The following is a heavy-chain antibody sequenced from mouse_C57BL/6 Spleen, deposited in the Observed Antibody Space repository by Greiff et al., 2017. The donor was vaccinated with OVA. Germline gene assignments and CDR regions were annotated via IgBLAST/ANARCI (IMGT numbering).Heavy chain of an antibody. CDR2: ISSGGSYT. CDR1: GFTFSSYG. V-gene: IGHV5-6*01. J-gene: IGHJ4*01. D-gene: IGHD2-3*01. CDR3: ASHYEARYAMDY. Sequence: EVQGVESGGDLVKPGGSLKLSCAASGFTFSSYGMSWVRQTPDKRLEWVATISSGGSYTYYPDSVKGRFTISRDNAKNTLYLQMSSLKSEDTAMYYCASHYEARYAMDYWGQGTSVTVSS.